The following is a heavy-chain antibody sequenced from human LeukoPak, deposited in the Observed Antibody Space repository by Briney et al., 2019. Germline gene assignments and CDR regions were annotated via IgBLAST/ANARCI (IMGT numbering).Heavy chain of an antibody. CDR3: ARGVNILGVYYFDY. CDR1: GYTFTSYG. Sequence: ASVKVSCKASGYTFTSYGISWVRQAPGQGLEWMGWISAYNGNTNSAQKLQGRVTMTTDTSTSTAYMEPRSLRSDDTAVYYCARGVNILGVYYFDYWGQGTLVTVSS. CDR2: ISAYNGNT. V-gene: IGHV1-18*01. D-gene: IGHD1-26*01. J-gene: IGHJ4*02.